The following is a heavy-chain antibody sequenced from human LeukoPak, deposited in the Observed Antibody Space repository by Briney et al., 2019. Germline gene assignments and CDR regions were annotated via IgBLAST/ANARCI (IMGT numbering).Heavy chain of an antibody. CDR2: IWYDGSNK. D-gene: IGHD6-13*01. CDR1: GFTFSSYG. Sequence: GGSLRLSCAASGFTFSSYGMHWVRQAPVKGLEWVAVIWYDGSNKYYADSVRGRFTISRDNSKNTLYLQMNSLRAEDTAVYYCARDRTSSWYGPIDYWGQGTLVTVSS. CDR3: ARDRTSSWYGPIDY. V-gene: IGHV3-33*01. J-gene: IGHJ4*02.